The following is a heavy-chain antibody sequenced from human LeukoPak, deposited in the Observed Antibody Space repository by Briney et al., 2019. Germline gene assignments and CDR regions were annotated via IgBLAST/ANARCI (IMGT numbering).Heavy chain of an antibody. CDR2: ISSSSSYI. CDR1: GFTFSSYS. V-gene: IGHV3-21*01. J-gene: IGHJ6*02. D-gene: IGHD3-16*02. CDR3: ARDRGTYDYVWGGYRYSGSGYYYGMDV. Sequence: GGSLRLSCAASGFTFSSYSMNWVRQAPGKGLEWVSSISSSSSYIYYADSVKGRFTISRDNAKNSLYLQMNSLRAEDTAVYYCARDRGTYDYVWGGYRYSGSGYYYGMDVWGQGTTVTVSS.